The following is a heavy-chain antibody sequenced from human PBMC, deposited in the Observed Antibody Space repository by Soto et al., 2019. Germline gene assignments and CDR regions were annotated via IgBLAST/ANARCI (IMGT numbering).Heavy chain of an antibody. D-gene: IGHD3-9*01. CDR3: ARTLNILTGLDY. CDR1: GFTFSDYY. V-gene: IGHV3-11*01. CDR2: ISSSGSTT. J-gene: IGHJ4*02. Sequence: PGGSLRLSCAASGFTFSDYYMSWIRQAPGKGLEWVSYISSSGSTTYYADSVKGRFTISRDNAKNSLYLQMDSLRAEDTAVYYCARTLNILTGLDYWGQGTLVTVSS.